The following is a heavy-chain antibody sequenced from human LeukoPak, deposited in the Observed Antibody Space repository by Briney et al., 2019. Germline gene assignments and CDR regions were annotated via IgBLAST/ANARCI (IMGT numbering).Heavy chain of an antibody. V-gene: IGHV5-51*01. CDR3: ARSTGGILDL. D-gene: IGHD6-13*01. J-gene: IGHJ2*01. CDR2: IYPGDSDT. Sequence: GEALQISCKGSGYRFTSYWIGWVRQLPGKGLEWMGIIYPGDSDTRYSPSFQGQVTISADKSISTPYLQWSSLKASDTAMYYCARSTGGILDLWGRGTLVTVSP. CDR1: GYRFTSYW.